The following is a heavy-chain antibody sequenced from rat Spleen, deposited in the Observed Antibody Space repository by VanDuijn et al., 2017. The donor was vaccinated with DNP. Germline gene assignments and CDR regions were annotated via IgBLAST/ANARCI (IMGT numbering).Heavy chain of an antibody. D-gene: IGHD4-3*01. CDR2: IGSDGYAP. J-gene: IGHJ2*01. Sequence: EVQLVESGGGLVQPGGSLKLSCAASGFTFSDYYMAWVRQAPTKGLEWVAYIGSDGYAPYYGDSVKGRFMISRDNAKSTLYLQMNSLRSEDMATYYCIRWNSGHFDYWGQGVMVTVSS. CDR1: GFTFSDYY. V-gene: IGHV5-22*01. CDR3: IRWNSGHFDY.